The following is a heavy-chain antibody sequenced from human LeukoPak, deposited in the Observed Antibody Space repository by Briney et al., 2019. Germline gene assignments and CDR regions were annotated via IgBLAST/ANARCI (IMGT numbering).Heavy chain of an antibody. V-gene: IGHV3-21*01. Sequence: GGSLRLSCAASGFTFSSYSMNWVRQAPGKGLEWVSSISSSSSYIYYADSVKGRFTISRDNAKNSLYLQMNSLRAEDTAVYYCARVGYYDSSGHDAFGIWGQGTMVTVSS. CDR3: ARVGYYDSSGHDAFGI. D-gene: IGHD3-22*01. J-gene: IGHJ3*02. CDR2: ISSSSSYI. CDR1: GFTFSSYS.